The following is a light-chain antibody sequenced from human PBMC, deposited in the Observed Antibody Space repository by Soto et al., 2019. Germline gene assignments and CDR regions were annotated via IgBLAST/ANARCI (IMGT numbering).Light chain of an antibody. CDR1: SSDIGGYNY. V-gene: IGLV2-14*01. J-gene: IGLJ2*01. CDR3: SSYTTNITPVV. CDR2: EVT. Sequence: QSALTQPPSASGSPGQSVTISCTGTSSDIGGYNYVSWYQQHPGKAPKLLISEVTNRPSGVSNRFSGSKSGNTASLTISGLQAEDEADYYCSSYTTNITPVVFGGGTKVTVL.